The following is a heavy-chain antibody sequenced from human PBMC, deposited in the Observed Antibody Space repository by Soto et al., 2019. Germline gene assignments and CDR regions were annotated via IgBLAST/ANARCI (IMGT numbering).Heavy chain of an antibody. CDR1: GYTFTSYD. CDR2: MNPNSGNT. V-gene: IGHV1-8*01. Sequence: ASVKVSCKASGYTFTSYDINWVRQATGQGLEWMGLMNPNSGNTGYAQKFQGRVTMTRNTSISTAYMEPSSLRSEDTAVYYCARGVDIVATILYYYYYMDVWGKGTTVTVSS. J-gene: IGHJ6*03. CDR3: ARGVDIVATILYYYYYMDV. D-gene: IGHD5-12*01.